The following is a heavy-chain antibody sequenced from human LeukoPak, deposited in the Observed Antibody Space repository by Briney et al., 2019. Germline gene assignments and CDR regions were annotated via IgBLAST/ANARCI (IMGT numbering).Heavy chain of an antibody. V-gene: IGHV3-30-3*01. CDR2: ISFDGTNK. Sequence: PGGTLRLSCAASGFSFSNSAMHWVRQAPGKGLEWVAVISFDGTNKYYPDSVKGRFTISRDNSKKVLYVKMKSLRGDDTGVYYCASGSSVDCSRTSCPPTDYWGQGTLVTVSS. D-gene: IGHD2-2*01. J-gene: IGHJ4*02. CDR3: ASGSSVDCSRTSCPPTDY. CDR1: GFSFSNSA.